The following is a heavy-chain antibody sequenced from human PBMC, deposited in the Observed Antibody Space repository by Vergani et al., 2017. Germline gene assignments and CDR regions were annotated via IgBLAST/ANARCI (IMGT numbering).Heavy chain of an antibody. CDR2: IKQDGREK. Sequence: EVQLVESGGGLVQPGGSLRLSCAASGFTFSSYWMSWVRQAPGKGLEWVANIKQDGREKYYVDSVKGRFTISRDNAKNSLYLQMNSLRAEDTAVYYCARTYYGGKGWFDPWGQGTLVTVSS. CDR1: GFTFSSYW. D-gene: IGHD4-23*01. CDR3: ARTYYGGKGWFDP. V-gene: IGHV3-7*03. J-gene: IGHJ5*02.